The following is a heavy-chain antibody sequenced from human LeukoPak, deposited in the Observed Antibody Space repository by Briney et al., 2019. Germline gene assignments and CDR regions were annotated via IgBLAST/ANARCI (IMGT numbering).Heavy chain of an antibody. CDR2: INGEGRVD. V-gene: IGHV3-7*01. CDR3: VGNCGFYRLDY. Sequence: GGSLRLSCAASGFTLSGYWMTWVRQAPGKGLGWVANINGEGRVDTYADSLKGRFTVSRDNAKNSLYLQMTSLRAEDTAFYYCVGNCGFYRLDYWGQGTLVTVSS. D-gene: IGHD2-21*01. J-gene: IGHJ4*02. CDR1: GFTLSGYW.